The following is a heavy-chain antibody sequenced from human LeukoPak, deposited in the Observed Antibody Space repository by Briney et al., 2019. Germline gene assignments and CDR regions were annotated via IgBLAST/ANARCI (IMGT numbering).Heavy chain of an antibody. Sequence: GGTLRLSCAASGFTFNIYAMSGVPEPPRRGLECGSAISGSGGSTYYADSVKGRFTISRDNSNTTLYLQMNSLRAEDTAVYYCAKIISIAAAGGVDYWGQGTLVTVSS. V-gene: IGHV3-23*01. CDR3: AKIISIAAAGGVDY. D-gene: IGHD6-13*01. CDR2: ISGSGGST. J-gene: IGHJ4*02. CDR1: GFTFNIYA.